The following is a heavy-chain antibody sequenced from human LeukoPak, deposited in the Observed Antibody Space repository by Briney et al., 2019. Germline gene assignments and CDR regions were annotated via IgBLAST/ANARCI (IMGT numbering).Heavy chain of an antibody. CDR1: GVSISSYY. J-gene: IGHJ4*02. V-gene: IGHV4-4*07. D-gene: IGHD3-22*01. CDR2: IYTSGTI. CDR3: ARSSGNYYDSSGHTDDY. Sequence: SETLSLTCTVSGVSISSYYWSWIRQPAGTALEWIGRIYTSGTITYNPSLKSRVTMSVDTSKNQFSLKLSSVTAADTAVYYCARSSGNYYDSSGHTDDYWGQGTLVTVSS.